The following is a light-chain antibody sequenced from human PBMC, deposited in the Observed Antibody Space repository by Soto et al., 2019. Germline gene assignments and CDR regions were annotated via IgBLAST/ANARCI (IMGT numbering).Light chain of an antibody. V-gene: IGKV1-13*02. CDR2: DAT. CDR1: QGISSA. CDR3: QQFNSYPLA. Sequence: AIQLNQSPSSLSASVGDRVTITCRASQGISSALSWYQQKPGKAPKLMIYDATSLESGVPSRFSGSGSGTDFTLTISSLQPEDFAIYYYQQFNSYPLASGGGTKVEIK. J-gene: IGKJ4*01.